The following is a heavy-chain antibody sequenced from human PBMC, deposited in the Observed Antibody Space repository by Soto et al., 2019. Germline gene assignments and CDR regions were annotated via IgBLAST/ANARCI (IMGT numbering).Heavy chain of an antibody. D-gene: IGHD3-10*01. CDR2: IYPGYSDT. J-gene: IGHJ4*01. CDR3: ARHSTSAPKDY. Sequence: GESLKISCKGSGYSFTTYWIAWVRQMPGKGLEWVGIIYPGYSDTRYSPSFEGHVTISVDKSISTAFLQWNSLKASDNAIYYCARHSTSAPKDYWGQGTLVTVSS. CDR1: GYSFTTYW. V-gene: IGHV5-51*01.